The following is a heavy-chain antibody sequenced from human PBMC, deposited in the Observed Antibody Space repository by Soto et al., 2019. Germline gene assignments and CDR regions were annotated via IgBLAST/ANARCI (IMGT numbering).Heavy chain of an antibody. D-gene: IGHD2-15*01. CDR3: AADPSSAGLLNMDV. V-gene: IGHV1-58*02. CDR1: GFTFTSSA. CDR2: IVVGSGNT. Sequence: ASVKVSCKASGFTFTSSAMQWVRQARGQRLEWIGWIVVGSGNTNYAQKFQERVTITRDMSTSTAYMELSSLRSEDTAVYYCAADPSSAGLLNMDVWGKGTTVTVSS. J-gene: IGHJ6*03.